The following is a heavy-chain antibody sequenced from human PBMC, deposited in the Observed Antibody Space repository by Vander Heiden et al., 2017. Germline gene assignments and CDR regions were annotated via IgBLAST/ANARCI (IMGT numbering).Heavy chain of an antibody. CDR2: ISGSGGST. CDR1: GYTFSSYA. V-gene: IGHV3-23*01. J-gene: IGHJ4*02. D-gene: IGHD3-16*01. CDR3: AKSYDPLGY. Sequence: EVPRLESGGGLLQPGGSLRLSCAAPGYTFSSYAMSWVRQAPGKGLEWVSAISGSGGSTYYADSVKGRFTISRDNSKNTLYLQMNSLRAEDTAVYYCAKSYDPLGYWGQGTLVTVSS.